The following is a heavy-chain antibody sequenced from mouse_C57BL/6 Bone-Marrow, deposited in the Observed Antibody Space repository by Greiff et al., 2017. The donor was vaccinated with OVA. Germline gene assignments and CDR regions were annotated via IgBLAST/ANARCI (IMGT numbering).Heavy chain of an antibody. CDR2: IYPGSGST. CDR3: ARTAHYYAMDY. D-gene: IGHD3-1*01. V-gene: IGHV1-55*01. J-gene: IGHJ4*01. Sequence: QVQLQQPGAELVKPGASVKMSCKASGYTFTSYWLTWGKQRPGQGLEWIGDIYPGSGSTNSNEKFKSKATLTVDTSSSTAYMQLSSLTSEDSAVYYCARTAHYYAMDYWGQGTSVTVSS. CDR1: GYTFTSYW.